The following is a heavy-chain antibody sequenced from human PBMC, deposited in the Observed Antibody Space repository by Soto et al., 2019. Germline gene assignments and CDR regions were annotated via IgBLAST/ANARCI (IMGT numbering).Heavy chain of an antibody. V-gene: IGHV3-30*18. CDR2: TSFDGSHR. Sequence: GGSLRLSCAASGFSFSNSGMHWVRQAPGKGLEWVAVTSFDGSHRFYSDSVKGRVTISRDNSKNTLYLQINSLRPEDTAVYYCVKDKGPNYYYGMDVWGQGTTVTVS. CDR1: GFSFSNSG. J-gene: IGHJ6*02. CDR3: VKDKGPNYYYGMDV.